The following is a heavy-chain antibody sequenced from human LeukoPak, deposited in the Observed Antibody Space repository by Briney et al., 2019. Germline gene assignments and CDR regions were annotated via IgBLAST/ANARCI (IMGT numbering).Heavy chain of an antibody. CDR3: AKDSVYSGSYWYFDL. D-gene: IGHD1-26*01. Sequence: GGSLRLSCAASGFTFSSYAMSWVRQAPGKGLEWVSAISGSGGSTYYADSVKGRFTISRDNSKNTLYLQMNSLRAEDTAAYYCAKDSVYSGSYWYFDLWGRGTLVTVSS. V-gene: IGHV3-23*01. J-gene: IGHJ2*01. CDR2: ISGSGGST. CDR1: GFTFSSYA.